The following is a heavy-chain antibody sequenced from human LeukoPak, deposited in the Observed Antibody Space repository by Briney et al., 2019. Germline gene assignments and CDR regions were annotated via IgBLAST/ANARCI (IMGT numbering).Heavy chain of an antibody. CDR1: GFTFSSYW. CDR3: ARAGSYYDKARFDP. V-gene: IGHV3-74*01. CDR2: INPDGSST. D-gene: IGHD1-26*01. Sequence: GGSLRLSCAASGFTFSSYWIHWVRQAPGKGLVWVSRINPDGSSTSYADSVKGRFTISRDNAKNTLYLQMNSLRAEDTAVYHCARAGSYYDKARFDPWGQGTLVTVSS. J-gene: IGHJ5*02.